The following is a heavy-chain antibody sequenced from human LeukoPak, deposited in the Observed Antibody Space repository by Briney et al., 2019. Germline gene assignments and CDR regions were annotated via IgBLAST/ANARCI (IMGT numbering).Heavy chain of an antibody. CDR2: TYYRSKWYN. CDR1: GDSVSSNSAA. CDR3: ARGEYASGFYYYYGMDV. J-gene: IGHJ6*02. V-gene: IGHV6-1*01. Sequence: SQTLSLTCAISGDSVSSNSAAWNWIRQSPSRGLEWLGRTYYRSKWYNDYAISVKSRITINPDTSKNQFSLQLNSVTPEDTAVYYCARGEYASGFYYYYGMDVWGQGTTVTFSS. D-gene: IGHD3-10*01.